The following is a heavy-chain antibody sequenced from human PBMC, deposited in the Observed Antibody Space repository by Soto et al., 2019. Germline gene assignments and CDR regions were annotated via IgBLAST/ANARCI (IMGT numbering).Heavy chain of an antibody. J-gene: IGHJ5*01. Sequence: AGGSLRLSCAAAGFTFSNTGMSWVRHAPGKGREWVARIKSKTDGGTTDYAAPVKGRFTISRDDSKNTLYLQMNSLKTEDTAVYYCATDPGGPPLNRFHSWGHGTLVTVSS. CDR3: ATDPGGPPLNRFHS. D-gene: IGHD3-16*01. V-gene: IGHV3-15*01. CDR2: IKSKTDGGTT. CDR1: GFTFSNTG.